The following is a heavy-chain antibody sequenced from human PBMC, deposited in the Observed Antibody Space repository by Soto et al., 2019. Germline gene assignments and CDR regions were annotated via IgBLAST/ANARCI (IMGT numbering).Heavy chain of an antibody. J-gene: IGHJ6*03. Sequence: SETLSLTCAVYGGSFSGYYWSWIRQPPGKGLEWIGEINHSGSTNYNPSLKSRVTISVDTSKNQFSLKLSSVTAADTAVYYCARRVGTVTTRQYYYYYMDVWGKGTTVTVSS. CDR3: ARRVGTVTTRQYYYYYMDV. V-gene: IGHV4-34*01. CDR1: GGSFSGYY. CDR2: INHSGST. D-gene: IGHD4-4*01.